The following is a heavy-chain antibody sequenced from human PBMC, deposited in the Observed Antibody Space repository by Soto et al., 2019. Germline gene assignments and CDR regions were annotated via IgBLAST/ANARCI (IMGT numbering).Heavy chain of an antibody. CDR3: ARGGDWQFDF. CDR2: IHHSGRT. Sequence: QVQLQESGPGLVKPSGTLSLTCAVSGDSISSDKWWSWVRQPPGKGLEWIGEIHHSGRTNYNPSHKSRCTILVEKSKNQASLELSCMTAADTAVYYCARGGDWQFDFWGQGTLVTVSS. V-gene: IGHV4-4*02. J-gene: IGHJ4*02. D-gene: IGHD2-21*02. CDR1: GDSISSDKW.